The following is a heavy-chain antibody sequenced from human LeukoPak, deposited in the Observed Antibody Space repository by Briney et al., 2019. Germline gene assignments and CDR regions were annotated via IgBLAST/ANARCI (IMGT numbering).Heavy chain of an antibody. D-gene: IGHD3-10*01. CDR3: ARGVGFGELLSYFDY. CDR2: IWYDGSNK. CDR1: GFTFSSYG. V-gene: IGHV3-33*08. J-gene: IGHJ4*02. Sequence: PGRSLRLSCAASGFTFSSYGMHWVRQAPGKGLEWVAVIWYDGSNKYYADSVKGRFTISRDNSKNTLYLQMNSLRAEDTAVYYCARGVGFGELLSYFDYWGQGTLVTVSS.